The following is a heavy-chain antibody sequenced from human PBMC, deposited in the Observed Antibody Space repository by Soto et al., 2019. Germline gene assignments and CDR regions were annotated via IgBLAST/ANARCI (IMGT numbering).Heavy chain of an antibody. Sequence: GGSLRLSCAASGFSFSSYVINWVRQAPGKGLEWVSGISGSGATTYYADSVKGRFTISRDNSKNTLYLQMSSLRAEDTAVYYCARTYHFDYWGQGTLVTVSS. D-gene: IGHD2-2*02. CDR3: ARTYHFDY. CDR1: GFSFSSYV. CDR2: ISGSGATT. J-gene: IGHJ4*02. V-gene: IGHV3-23*01.